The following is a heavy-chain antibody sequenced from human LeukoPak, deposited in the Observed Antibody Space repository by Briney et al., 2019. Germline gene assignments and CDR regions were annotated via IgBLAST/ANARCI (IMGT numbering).Heavy chain of an antibody. J-gene: IGHJ4*02. V-gene: IGHV1-24*01. CDR3: ATARGGGVGYYFDY. CDR1: GYTLTELS. Sequence: GASVKVSCKVSGYTLTELSMHWVRQAPGKGLEWMGGFDPEDGETIYAQKFQGRVTMTEDTSTDIAYMELSSLRSEDTAVYYCATARGGGVGYYFDYWGQGTLVTVSS. CDR2: FDPEDGET. D-gene: IGHD3-16*01.